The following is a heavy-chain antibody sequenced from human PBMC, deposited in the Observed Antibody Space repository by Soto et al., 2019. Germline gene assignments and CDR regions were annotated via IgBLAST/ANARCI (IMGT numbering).Heavy chain of an antibody. Sequence: EVQLVESGGGLVQPGGSLRLSCAASGFTFSSYWMSWVRQAPGKGLEWVADIKQDGSEKYYVDSVKGRFTISRDNDKPSLYLKRNSLRAEDTAVYYCARECSGGSCIENWFGPWGQGTLVTVS. V-gene: IGHV3-7*01. CDR3: ARECSGGSCIENWFGP. CDR2: IKQDGSEK. D-gene: IGHD2-15*01. CDR1: GFTFSSYW. J-gene: IGHJ5*02.